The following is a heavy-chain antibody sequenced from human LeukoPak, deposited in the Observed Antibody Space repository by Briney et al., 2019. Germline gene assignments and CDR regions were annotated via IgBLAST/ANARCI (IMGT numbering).Heavy chain of an antibody. CDR2: IYTSGST. D-gene: IGHD6-13*01. CDR1: GGSISSYY. J-gene: IGHJ4*02. Sequence: PSETLSLTCTVSGGSISSYYWSWIRQPAGKGLEWIGRIYTSGSTNYNPSLKSRVTISVDTSKNQFSLKLSSVTAADTAVYYCARAPRAATYTGFDYWGQGTLVTVSS. CDR3: ARAPRAATYTGFDY. V-gene: IGHV4-4*07.